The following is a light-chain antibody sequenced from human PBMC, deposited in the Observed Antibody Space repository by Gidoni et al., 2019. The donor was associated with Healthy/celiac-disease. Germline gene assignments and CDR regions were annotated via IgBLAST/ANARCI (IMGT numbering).Light chain of an antibody. CDR1: SSDVGGYNY. CDR3: CSYAGSYPPV. Sequence: QSALTQPRSVSGSPGPSVTISCTGTSSDVGGYNYVSWYQQHPGKAPKLMIHDVSKRPSGVPDRFSGSKSGNTASLTISGLPAEDEADYYCCSYAGSYPPVFGGGTKLTVL. J-gene: IGLJ2*01. V-gene: IGLV2-11*01. CDR2: DVS.